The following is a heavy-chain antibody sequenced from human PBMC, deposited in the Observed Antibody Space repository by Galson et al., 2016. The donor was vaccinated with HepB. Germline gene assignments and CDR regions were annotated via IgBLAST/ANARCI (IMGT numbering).Heavy chain of an antibody. CDR2: IRSKANSYAT. D-gene: IGHD6-19*01. CDR1: GFTFSGSA. Sequence: SLRLSCAASGFTFSGSAMHWVRQASGKGLEWLGRIRSKANSYATAYAASVKGRFTISRDDSKNTAYLQMNSLKTEDTAVYYCTSQNHKLCPGIALAAPWDGFDIWGQGTMVTVSS. CDR3: TSQNHKLCPGIALAAPWDGFDI. J-gene: IGHJ3*02. V-gene: IGHV3-73*01.